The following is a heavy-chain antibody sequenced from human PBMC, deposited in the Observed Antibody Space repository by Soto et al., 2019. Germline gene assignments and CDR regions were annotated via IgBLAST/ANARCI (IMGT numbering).Heavy chain of an antibody. CDR3: ARGYDSSSNRLVESFLH. D-gene: IGHD3-22*01. CDR2: ISGSGGMT. V-gene: IGHV3-23*01. J-gene: IGHJ1*01. CDR1: GFTFNNYA. Sequence: PGGSLRLSCVASGFTFNNYAVSWVRQAPGKGLEWVSGISGSGGMTYYADSVEGRFTISRDNSKNTVYLQMNSLRGEDTAIYYCARGYDSSSNRLVESFLHWGQGT.